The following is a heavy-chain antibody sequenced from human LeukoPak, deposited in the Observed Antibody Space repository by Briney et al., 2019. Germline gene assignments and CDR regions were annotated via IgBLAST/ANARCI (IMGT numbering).Heavy chain of an antibody. CDR3: TTESGKGGY. CDR1: GFTFSSYA. D-gene: IGHD4-23*01. Sequence: GGSLRLSCAASGFTFSSYAMHWVRQAPGKGLEWVGRFKSEIDGGTIDYAAPIKDRFTISRDDSRNTLYLQMNSLKIEDTAVYFCTTESGKGGYWGQGTLVTVSS. J-gene: IGHJ4*02. CDR2: FKSEIDGGTI. V-gene: IGHV3-15*01.